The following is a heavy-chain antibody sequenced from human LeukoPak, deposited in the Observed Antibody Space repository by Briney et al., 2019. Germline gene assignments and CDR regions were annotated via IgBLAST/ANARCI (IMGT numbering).Heavy chain of an antibody. D-gene: IGHD3-10*01. Sequence: GGSLRLSCSASGCTFGDHDMSWVRQAPGKGLEWVGFIRSIGYGGTTEYAASVEGRFSLSRDDSKSFVYLQMSSLKAEDTAVYYCTRVRSGNDFDYWGQGTLVTVSS. J-gene: IGHJ4*02. CDR1: GCTFGDHD. CDR2: IRSIGYGGTT. V-gene: IGHV3-49*04. CDR3: TRVRSGNDFDY.